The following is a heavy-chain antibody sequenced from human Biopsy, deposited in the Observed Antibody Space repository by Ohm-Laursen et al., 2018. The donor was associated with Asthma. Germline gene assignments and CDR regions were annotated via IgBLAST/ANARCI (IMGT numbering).Heavy chain of an antibody. D-gene: IGHD2-8*01. Sequence: TLSLTCTVSGGSLSSGPYYWSWVRQHPGKGLEWIGYINYSGSTFYSPSLESRVTVSVDTSKNQFSLKLSSVTAADRAVYYCARDLSGYCTSSACYGFDSWGQGTLVTVSS. CDR2: INYSGST. CDR1: GGSLSSGPYY. J-gene: IGHJ5*01. V-gene: IGHV4-31*03. CDR3: ARDLSGYCTSSACYGFDS.